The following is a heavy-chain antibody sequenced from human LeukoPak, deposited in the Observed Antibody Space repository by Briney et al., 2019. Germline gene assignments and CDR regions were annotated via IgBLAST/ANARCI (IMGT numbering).Heavy chain of an antibody. V-gene: IGHV1-2*02. CDR1: GYTFTGYY. CDR2: INPNSGGT. CDR3: ARDLVVVPAAPHDYYYYYMDV. Sequence: ASVKVSCKASGYTFTGYYMHWVRQAPGQGLEWMGWINPNSGGTNYAQKFQGRVTMTRDTSISTAYMELSRLRSDDTAVYYCARDLVVVPAAPHDYYYYYMDVWGKGTTVTGPS. J-gene: IGHJ6*03. D-gene: IGHD2-2*01.